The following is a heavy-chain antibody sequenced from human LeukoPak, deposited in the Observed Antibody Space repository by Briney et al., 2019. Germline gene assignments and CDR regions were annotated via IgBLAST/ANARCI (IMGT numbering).Heavy chain of an antibody. CDR3: VSGSLQSGYNFDY. CDR1: GFTFSNYW. V-gene: IGHV3-74*01. D-gene: IGHD3-3*01. CDR2: IKYDGSAT. Sequence: GRSLGLSCAASGFTFSNYWMHWIRQVPGKGLVWVSHIKYDGSATNYADSVKGRFTISRDNAKNTLYLQMNSLRAEDTAVYYCVSGSLQSGYNFDYWGQGALVTVSS. J-gene: IGHJ4*02.